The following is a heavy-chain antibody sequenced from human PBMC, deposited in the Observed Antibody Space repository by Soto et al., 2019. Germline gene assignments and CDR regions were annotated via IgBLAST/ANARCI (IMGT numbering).Heavy chain of an antibody. CDR3: ARDVGLGDLSPRTSYYSVMDV. J-gene: IGHJ6*02. D-gene: IGHD3-10*01. CDR2: TSKDGGRD. Sequence: QVQLVESGGGVVQPGKSLRLSCASSGFTLSSYSLHWVCQPPGKGLEWVAVTSKDGGRDYHADSVRGRFTISRDHSKSTLYLEMNSLRTEDTALYFCARDVGLGDLSPRTSYYSVMDVWSRGTTVTVSS. CDR1: GFTLSSYS. V-gene: IGHV3-30*04.